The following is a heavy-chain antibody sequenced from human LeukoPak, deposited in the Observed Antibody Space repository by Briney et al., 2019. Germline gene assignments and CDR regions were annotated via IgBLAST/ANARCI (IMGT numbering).Heavy chain of an antibody. J-gene: IGHJ3*02. CDR2: IYSGGST. CDR3: ARAALQEAFDI. Sequence: GGSLRLSCAASGFTVSGNYMNWVRQAPGKGLEWVSVIYSGGSTYYADSVKGRFTISRDTSKNTLYLHMNSLRAEDTAVYYCARAALQEAFDIWGQGTMVTVSS. CDR1: GFTVSGNY. V-gene: IGHV3-53*01. D-gene: IGHD2-15*01.